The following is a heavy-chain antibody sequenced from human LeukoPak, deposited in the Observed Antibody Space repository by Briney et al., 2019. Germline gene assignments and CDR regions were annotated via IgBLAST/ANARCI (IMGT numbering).Heavy chain of an antibody. CDR3: ARGGADYVIGY. CDR2: ISSSSSYI. Sequence: PGGPLRLSCAASGFTFSSYSMNWVRQAPGKGLEWVSSISSSSSYIYYADSVKGRFTISRDNTKNSLYLQMNNLRAEDTAVYYCARGGADYVIGYWGQGTLVTVSS. D-gene: IGHD4-17*01. V-gene: IGHV3-21*01. J-gene: IGHJ4*02. CDR1: GFTFSSYS.